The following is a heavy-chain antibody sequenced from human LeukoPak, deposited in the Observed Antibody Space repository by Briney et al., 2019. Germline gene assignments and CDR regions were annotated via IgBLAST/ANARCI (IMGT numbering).Heavy chain of an antibody. D-gene: IGHD2-2*01. CDR2: IYTSGST. Sequence: SETLSLTCTVSGGSISSYYWSWIRQPAGKGLEWIGRIYTSGSTNYNPSLKSRVTMSVDTSKNQFSLKLSSVTAADTAVYYCARDLGRYLLRYYYYYGMDVWGQGTTVTVSS. V-gene: IGHV4-4*07. J-gene: IGHJ6*02. CDR1: GGSISSYY. CDR3: ARDLGRYLLRYYYYYGMDV.